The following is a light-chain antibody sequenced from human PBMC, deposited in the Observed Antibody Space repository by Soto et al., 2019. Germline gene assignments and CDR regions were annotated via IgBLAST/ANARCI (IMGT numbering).Light chain of an antibody. CDR2: AAS. V-gene: IGKV1-12*01. CDR1: ETVISN. J-gene: IGKJ5*01. Sequence: MPPSPATLAVSPGARATLSCIASETVISNLAWFQQKPGKAPRLLIYAASSWQSGVPSRFSGSGSGTHFTLTISSLQPEDFATYYCQQDNTCPLTFGQGTRLEN. CDR3: QQDNTCPLT.